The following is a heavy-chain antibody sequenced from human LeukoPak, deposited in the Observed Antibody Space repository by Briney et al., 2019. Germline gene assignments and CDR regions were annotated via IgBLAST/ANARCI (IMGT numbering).Heavy chain of an antibody. CDR2: IAYDGSSK. J-gene: IGHJ6*02. Sequence: PGGSLRLSCAASGFTFSTYGMHWVRQAPGKGLGWVAVIAYDGSSKYYGDSVKGRFTISRDNPKNTLYLQMNSLRAEDTAVYYCAKGATMIVRGGMDVWGQGTTVTVSS. V-gene: IGHV3-30*18. D-gene: IGHD3-22*01. CDR1: GFTFSTYG. CDR3: AKGATMIVRGGMDV.